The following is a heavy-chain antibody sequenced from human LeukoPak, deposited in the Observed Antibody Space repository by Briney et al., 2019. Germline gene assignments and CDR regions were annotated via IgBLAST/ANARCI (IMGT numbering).Heavy chain of an antibody. CDR3: ARDNGWSADF. D-gene: IGHD2-15*01. CDR1: GFTFSRHW. Sequence: GGSLRLSCAASGFTFSRHWMYWVRQAPGKGLEWVAIIKQDGSAKPYVDSVKGRFTISRDNAKSSLFLQMNSLRAEDTAVYYCARDNGWSADFWGQGTLVTVSS. J-gene: IGHJ4*02. V-gene: IGHV3-7*03. CDR2: IKQDGSAK.